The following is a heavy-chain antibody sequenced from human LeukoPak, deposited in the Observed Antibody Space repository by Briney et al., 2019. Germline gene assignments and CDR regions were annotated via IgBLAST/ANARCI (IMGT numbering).Heavy chain of an antibody. CDR1: GFTFSSYE. J-gene: IGHJ4*02. V-gene: IGHV3-48*03. D-gene: IGHD5-24*01. CDR3: ARDGWDFRDGYNPYFDY. Sequence: GGSLRLSCAASGFTFSSYEMNWVRQAPGKGLEWVSYISSSGSTISYADSVKGRFTISRDNAKNSLYLQMNTLRAEDTAVYYCARDGWDFRDGYNPYFDYWGQGTLVTVSS. CDR2: ISSSGSTI.